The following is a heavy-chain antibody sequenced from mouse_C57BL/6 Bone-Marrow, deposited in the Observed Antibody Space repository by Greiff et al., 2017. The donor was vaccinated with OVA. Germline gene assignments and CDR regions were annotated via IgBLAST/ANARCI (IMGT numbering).Heavy chain of an antibody. Sequence: VQLQQSGAELVRPGASVKLSCTASGFNIKDDYMHWVKQRPGQGLEWIGWIDPENGDTEYASKFQGKATITADTSSNTAYLQLSSLTSGDTAVYYCTTWLLPYYFDYWGQGTTLTVSS. CDR2: IDPENGDT. V-gene: IGHV14-4*01. D-gene: IGHD2-3*01. CDR3: TTWLLPYYFDY. CDR1: GFNIKDDY. J-gene: IGHJ2*01.